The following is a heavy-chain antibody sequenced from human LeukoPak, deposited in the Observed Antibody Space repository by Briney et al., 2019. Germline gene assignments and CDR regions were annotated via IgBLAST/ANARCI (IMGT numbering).Heavy chain of an antibody. J-gene: IGHJ4*02. D-gene: IGHD3-16*02. CDR2: INSGGSTT. V-gene: IGHV3-74*01. CDR3: ASGAGSIVY. CDR1: GFTFSSSW. Sequence: GRSLRLSCAASGFTFSSSWMHCVRQPPGKGLVWVSQINSGGSTTTYADSVKGRFTISRDNAKNTLYLQMNNLRVEDTAVYYCASGAGSIVYWGQGTLVTVSS.